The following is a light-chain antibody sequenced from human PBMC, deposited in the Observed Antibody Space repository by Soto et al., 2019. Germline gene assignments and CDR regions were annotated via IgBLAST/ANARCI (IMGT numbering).Light chain of an antibody. CDR2: DAS. V-gene: IGKV3D-15*01. CDR1: QSIDTY. J-gene: IGKJ1*01. Sequence: EIVMTQSPVTLSASPGEIATLSCRASQSIDTYVAWYQQKPGKAPRLLIYDASNRATGIPARFSGSGSGTDFTLTISSLEPEDFAVYYCQQYSSYPQTFGQGTKVDI. CDR3: QQYSSYPQT.